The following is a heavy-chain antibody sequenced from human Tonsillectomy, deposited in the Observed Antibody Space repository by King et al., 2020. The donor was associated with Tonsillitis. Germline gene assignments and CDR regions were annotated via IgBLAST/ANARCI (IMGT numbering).Heavy chain of an antibody. CDR2: INHSGST. Sequence: VQLQQWGAGLLKPSETLSLPCAVYGGSFSGYYWSWIRQPPGKGLEWIGEINHSGSTNYNPSLKSRVTISVDTSKNQFFLKLSSVTAADTAVYYCARARRIQLRCSHFDLWGRGTLGTVSS. CDR3: ARARRIQLRCSHFDL. CDR1: GGSFSGYY. J-gene: IGHJ2*01. V-gene: IGHV4-34*01. D-gene: IGHD5-18*01.